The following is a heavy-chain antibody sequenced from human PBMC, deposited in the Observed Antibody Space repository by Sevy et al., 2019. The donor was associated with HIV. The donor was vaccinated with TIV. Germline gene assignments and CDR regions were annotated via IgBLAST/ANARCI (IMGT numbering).Heavy chain of an antibody. J-gene: IGHJ6*02. Sequence: GGSLRLSCAASGFTFSSYEMNWVRQAPGKGLVWVSYVSSSADTIYYADSVRGRFTISRDNAKKSLYLQMNSLRAEDTAVYYCAKRGGQYDLGMDVWGQGTTVTVSS. D-gene: IGHD3-3*01. CDR3: AKRGGQYDLGMDV. V-gene: IGHV3-48*03. CDR2: VSSSADTI. CDR1: GFTFSSYE.